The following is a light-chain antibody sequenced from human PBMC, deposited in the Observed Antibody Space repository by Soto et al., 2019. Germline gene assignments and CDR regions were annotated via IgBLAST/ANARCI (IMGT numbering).Light chain of an antibody. CDR1: SSDVGGYKY. Sequence: QSAPTQPPSGSRSPGQSVTISCTGTSSDVGGYKYVSWYQQHPGKAPKLMIFEVNKRPSGVPDRFSGSKSGNTASLTVSGLQAEDEANYYCSSYAGINNVGVFGTGTKLTFL. CDR3: SSYAGINNVGV. V-gene: IGLV2-8*02. J-gene: IGLJ1*01. CDR2: EVN.